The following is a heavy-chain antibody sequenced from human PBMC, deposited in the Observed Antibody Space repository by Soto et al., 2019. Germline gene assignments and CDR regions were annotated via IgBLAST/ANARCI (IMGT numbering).Heavy chain of an antibody. V-gene: IGHV4-59*11. D-gene: IGHD2-2*01. Sequence: SETLCLTCTVSAGSISPRYWSCIRQPPGKGLEWIGYIYYNGITSYITNYNPSLKSRVTISVDTAKNQFSLKLRSVTAADTAVYDCARGTGVVVPAASPFAFDIWGQGTMVT. CDR2: IYYNGIT. CDR1: AGSISPRY. J-gene: IGHJ3*02. CDR3: ARGTGVVVPAASPFAFDI.